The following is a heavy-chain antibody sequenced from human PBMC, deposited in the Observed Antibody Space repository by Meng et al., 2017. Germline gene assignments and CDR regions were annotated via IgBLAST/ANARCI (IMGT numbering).Heavy chain of an antibody. J-gene: IGHJ4*02. CDR1: GFTFSSYA. CDR3: ARSLGGQQLAYFDY. CDR2: IKQDGSEK. V-gene: IGHV3-7*01. D-gene: IGHD6-13*01. Sequence: GESLKISCAASGFTFSSYAMSWVRQAPGKGLEWVANIKQDGSEKYYVDSVKGRFTISRDNAKNSLYLQMNSLRAEDTAVYYCARSLGGQQLAYFDYWGQGTLVTVSS.